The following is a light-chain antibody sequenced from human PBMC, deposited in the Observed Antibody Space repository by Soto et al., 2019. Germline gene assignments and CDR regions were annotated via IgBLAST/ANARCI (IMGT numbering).Light chain of an antibody. Sequence: QPVLTQPASVSGSPGQSITISCTGTSSDVGGYKYVSWYQHHPGKAPKLIIYEVTNRPSGVSSRFSGSKSGNTASLTISGLQTEDEADYFCSSYTTSTTLILFGGGTKLTVL. V-gene: IGLV2-14*01. CDR3: SSYTTSTTLIL. J-gene: IGLJ2*01. CDR2: EVT. CDR1: SSDVGGYKY.